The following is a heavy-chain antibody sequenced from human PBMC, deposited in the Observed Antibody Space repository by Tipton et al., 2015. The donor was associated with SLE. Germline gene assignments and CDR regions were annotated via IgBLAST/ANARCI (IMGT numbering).Heavy chain of an antibody. J-gene: IGHJ6*03. CDR2: INTSGTT. Sequence: LSCSVSGGSVSSGFYYWSWIRQPAGKGLEWIGRINTSGTTNYNPSLKSRVTISLDTSRNHFSLRLSSVTAADTAVYYCARSHSSGRDYYYYMDVWGNGTTVTVS. CDR1: GGSVSSGFYY. V-gene: IGHV4-61*02. D-gene: IGHD6-19*01. CDR3: ARSHSSGRDYYYYMDV.